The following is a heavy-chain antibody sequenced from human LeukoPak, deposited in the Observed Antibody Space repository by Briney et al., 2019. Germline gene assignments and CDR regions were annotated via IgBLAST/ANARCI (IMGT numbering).Heavy chain of an antibody. J-gene: IGHJ4*02. V-gene: IGHV1-2*02. D-gene: IGHD2-8*02. CDR1: GYTFTGYY. CDR3: ARVDGGEWYYFDY. Sequence: ASVKVSCKASGYTFTGYYMHWVRQAPGQGLEWMGWSNPNNGGTNYAQKFQGRVTMTLDTSISTAYMELSRLRSDDTAIYYCARVDGGEWYYFDYWAREPWSPSPQ. CDR2: SNPNNGGT.